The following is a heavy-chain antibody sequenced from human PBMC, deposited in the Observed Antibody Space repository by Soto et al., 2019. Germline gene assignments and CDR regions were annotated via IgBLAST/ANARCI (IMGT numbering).Heavy chain of an antibody. CDR2: IYHSGST. CDR3: ARVWGGAFDI. Sequence: PSETLSLTCAVSGGSISSSNWWSWVRQPPGKGLEWIGEIYHSGSTNYNPSLKSRVTISVDTSKNQVSLNLTSVTAADTAVYYCARVWGGAFDIWGQGTMVTVSS. D-gene: IGHD3-10*01. V-gene: IGHV4-4*02. CDR1: GGSISSSNW. J-gene: IGHJ3*02.